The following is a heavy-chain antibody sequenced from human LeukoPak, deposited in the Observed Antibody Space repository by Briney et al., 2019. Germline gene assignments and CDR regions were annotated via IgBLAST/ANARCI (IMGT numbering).Heavy chain of an antibody. CDR2: ILSAGDT. Sequence: GGSLRLSCAASRFTFSYYDMHWVRLVTGEGLEWVSSILSAGDTQYSGPAKGRFTISRANDKSSLYLQMNSLRVEDTAVYYCARDLGGSSNGPSRMDVWGQGTTVAVSS. D-gene: IGHD6-6*01. CDR3: ARDLGGSSNGPSRMDV. CDR1: RFTFSYYD. V-gene: IGHV3-13*01. J-gene: IGHJ6*02.